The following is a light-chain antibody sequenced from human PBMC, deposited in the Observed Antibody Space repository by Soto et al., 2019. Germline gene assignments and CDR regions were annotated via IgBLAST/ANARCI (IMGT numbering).Light chain of an antibody. J-gene: IGKJ1*01. CDR3: HQYGSSPGT. V-gene: IGKV3-20*01. Sequence: EIVLTQSPGTLSLSPGERATLSCWASQSVTSNYLAWYQQKPGQAPRLLIFGVSIRATGLPDRFSGSGSGTDFTLTISRLEPEDFAVYYCHQYGSSPGTFGQGTKVEIK. CDR2: GVS. CDR1: QSVTSNY.